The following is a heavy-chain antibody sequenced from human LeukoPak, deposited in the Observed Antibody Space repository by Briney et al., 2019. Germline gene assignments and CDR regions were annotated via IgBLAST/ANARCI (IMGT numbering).Heavy chain of an antibody. J-gene: IGHJ6*03. V-gene: IGHV1-3*01. Sequence: ASVKVSCKASGYIFTNYAMHWVRQAPGQRLEWMGWINGGNGNTKYSQEFQGRVTITRDTSASTAYMELRSLRSDDTAVYYCARLKVAGSYYYYMDVWGKGTTVTVSS. CDR3: ARLKVAGSYYYYMDV. CDR1: GYIFTNYA. D-gene: IGHD6-19*01. CDR2: INGGNGNT.